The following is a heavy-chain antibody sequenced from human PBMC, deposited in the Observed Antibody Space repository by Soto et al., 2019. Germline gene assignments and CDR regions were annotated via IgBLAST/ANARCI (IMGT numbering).Heavy chain of an antibody. Sequence: QVQLQESGPGLVKPSETLSLNCTVSGGSISSFYWSWVRQTPGKGLEWIGYISYSGSTNYNPSLHSRVTISVDTSKKQFSLELTSVTTADTAVYYCTRRQGSYLDQWGQGTLVTVSS. V-gene: IGHV4-59*01. CDR1: GGSISSFY. J-gene: IGHJ4*02. CDR2: ISYSGST. D-gene: IGHD2-15*01. CDR3: TRRQGSYLDQ.